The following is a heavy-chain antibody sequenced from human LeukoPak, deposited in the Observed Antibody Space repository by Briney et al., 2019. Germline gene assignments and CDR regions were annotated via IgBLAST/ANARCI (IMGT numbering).Heavy chain of an antibody. J-gene: IGHJ6*02. Sequence: GGPLRLSCAASGFTFSSYSMNWVRQAPGKGLEWVSYISSSTSNIYYADSVRGRFTISRDNAKGSLYLQMDSLRAEDTAVYYCARATRYYGMDVWGQGTTVTVSS. V-gene: IGHV3-48*01. CDR2: ISSSTSNI. CDR3: ARATRYYGMDV. CDR1: GFTFSSYS.